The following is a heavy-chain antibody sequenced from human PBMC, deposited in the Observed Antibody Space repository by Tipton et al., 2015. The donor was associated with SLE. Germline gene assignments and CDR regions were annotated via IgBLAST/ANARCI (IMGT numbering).Heavy chain of an antibody. Sequence: TLSLTCAVYGGSFCGYHWTWIRQPPGQGLEWIGEIADTGSPNYNPSLKSRVTISLDTSKSQFSLILNSLTAADTAVYYCARRYNWNYKDYFDYWGQGTPVTVSS. CDR3: ARRYNWNYKDYFDY. D-gene: IGHD1-7*01. V-gene: IGHV4-34*01. CDR1: GGSFCGYH. CDR2: IADTGSP. J-gene: IGHJ4*02.